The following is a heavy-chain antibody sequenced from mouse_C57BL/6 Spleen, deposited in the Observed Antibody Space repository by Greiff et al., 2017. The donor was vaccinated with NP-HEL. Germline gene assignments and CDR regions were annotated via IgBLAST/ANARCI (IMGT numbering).Heavy chain of an antibody. J-gene: IGHJ1*03. CDR3: ARTCYGSSYGYFDV. CDR1: GFSLTSYG. V-gene: IGHV2-2*01. Sequence: VQLQQSGPGLVQPSQSLSITCTVSGFSLTSYGVHWVRQSPGKGLEWLGVIWSGGSTDYNAAFISRLSISKDNTKSQVVFKMNSLQADDTAIYYCARTCYGSSYGYFDVWGTGTTVTVSS. CDR2: IWSGGST. D-gene: IGHD1-1*01.